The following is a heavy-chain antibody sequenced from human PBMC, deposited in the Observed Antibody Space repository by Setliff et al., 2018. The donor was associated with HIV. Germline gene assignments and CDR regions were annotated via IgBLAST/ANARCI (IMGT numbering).Heavy chain of an antibody. CDR3: ARGGGASDY. CDR2: ISNIGTTI. CDR1: GFTFSSYE. J-gene: IGHJ4*02. D-gene: IGHD3-16*01. Sequence: PGGSLRLSCAASGFTFSSYEMNWVRQAPGKGLEWVSYISNIGTTIYYADSVKGRFTISRDNTKNSLYLQMNSLRGEDTAVYYCARGGGASDYWGQGTLVTVSS. V-gene: IGHV3-48*03.